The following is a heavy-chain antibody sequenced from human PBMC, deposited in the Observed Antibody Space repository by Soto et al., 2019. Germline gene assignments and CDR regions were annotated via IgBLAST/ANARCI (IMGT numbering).Heavy chain of an antibody. CDR1: GYRFTSYL. Sequence: PGESLKISCRTSGYRFTSYLIAWVRQMPGKGLERMGIIFPSDSDTRYSPSFQGQVTISADRSTSTVFLQWASLKASDTAVYFCARKDKSGYFNWFDPWGQGTLVTVSS. D-gene: IGHD3-22*01. V-gene: IGHV5-51*01. CDR3: ARKDKSGYFNWFDP. J-gene: IGHJ5*02. CDR2: IFPSDSDT.